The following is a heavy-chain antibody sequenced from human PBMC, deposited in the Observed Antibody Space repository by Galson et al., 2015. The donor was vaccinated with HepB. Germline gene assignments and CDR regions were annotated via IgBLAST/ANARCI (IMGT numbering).Heavy chain of an antibody. Sequence: SLRLSCAASGFTVSFNYTSWVRQAPGKGLEWVSVIYSGGRAYYADSVKGRFTISRDNSKNTLYIQMNSLRAEDTAVYYCASTRSSWYPYFDYWGQGTLVTVSS. CDR1: GFTVSFNY. D-gene: IGHD6-13*01. CDR3: ASTRSSWYPYFDY. V-gene: IGHV3-66*02. J-gene: IGHJ4*02. CDR2: IYSGGRA.